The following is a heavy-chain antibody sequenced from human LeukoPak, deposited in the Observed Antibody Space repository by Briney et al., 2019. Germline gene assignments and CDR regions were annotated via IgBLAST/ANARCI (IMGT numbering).Heavy chain of an antibody. CDR1: GGSFSGYY. J-gene: IGHJ4*02. Sequence: SETLPLTCAVYGGSFSGYYWSWIRQPPGKGLEWIGEINHSGSTNYNPSLKSRVTISVDTSKNQFSLKLSSVTAADTAVYYCARGRRILLWFGEYPSRGYSFDYWGQGTLVTVSS. V-gene: IGHV4-34*01. D-gene: IGHD3-10*01. CDR3: ARGRRILLWFGEYPSRGYSFDY. CDR2: INHSGST.